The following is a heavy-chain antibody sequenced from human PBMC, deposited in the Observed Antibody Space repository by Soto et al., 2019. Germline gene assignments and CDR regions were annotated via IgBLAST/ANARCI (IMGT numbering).Heavy chain of an antibody. CDR3: APDSPVIAARPYAFDT. V-gene: IGHV3-48*01. J-gene: IGHJ3*02. D-gene: IGHD6-6*01. CDR1: GFTFSSYS. Sequence: GGSLRLSCAASGFTFSSYSMNWVRQAPGKGLEWVSYISSSSSTIYYADSVKGRFTISRDNAKNSLYLQMNSLRAEDTAVYYCAPDSPVIAARPYAFDTWGQGTMVTVS. CDR2: ISSSSSTI.